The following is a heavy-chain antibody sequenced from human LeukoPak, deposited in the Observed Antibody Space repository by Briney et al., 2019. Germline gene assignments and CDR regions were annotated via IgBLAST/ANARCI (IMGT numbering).Heavy chain of an antibody. CDR2: IRYDGSNK. CDR3: AKAYYYDSSGYSS. J-gene: IGHJ5*02. Sequence: PGGSLRLSCAASGFTFSSYGMHWVRQAPGKGLEWVAFIRYDGSNKYYADSVKGRFTISRDNSKNTLYLQMNSLRAEDTAVYYCAKAYYYDSSGYSSWGQGTLVTVSS. CDR1: GFTFSSYG. D-gene: IGHD3-22*01. V-gene: IGHV3-30*02.